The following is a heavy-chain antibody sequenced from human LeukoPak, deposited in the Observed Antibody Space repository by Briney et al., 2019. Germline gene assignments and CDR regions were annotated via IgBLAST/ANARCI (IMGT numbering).Heavy chain of an antibody. CDR2: MSPNSGDT. V-gene: IGHV1-8*01. CDR3: ARGPPNWGYDY. D-gene: IGHD7-27*01. CDR1: XYTFTSYD. J-gene: IGHJ4*02. Sequence: ASXXVXCXAXXYTFTSYDFNWVRQATGQRPEWMGWMSPNSGDTGYAQKFQDRVTMTRNTSISTAYMELSSLRSDDTAVYYCARGPPNWGYDYWGPGTLVTVSS.